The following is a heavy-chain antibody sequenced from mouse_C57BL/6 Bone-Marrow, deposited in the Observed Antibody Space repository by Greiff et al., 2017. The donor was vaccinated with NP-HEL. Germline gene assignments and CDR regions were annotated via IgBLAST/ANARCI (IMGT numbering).Heavy chain of an antibody. V-gene: IGHV1-5*01. D-gene: IGHD2-4*01. CDR2: IYPGNSDT. CDR3: TRPIYYDPFDY. J-gene: IGHJ2*01. Sequence: VQLQQSGTVLARPGASVKMSCKTSGYTFTSYWMHWVKQRPGRGLEWIGAIYPGNSDTSYNQKFKGKAKLTAGTSASTAYMELSSLTNEDSAVYYCTRPIYYDPFDYWGQGTTLTGSS. CDR1: GYTFTSYW.